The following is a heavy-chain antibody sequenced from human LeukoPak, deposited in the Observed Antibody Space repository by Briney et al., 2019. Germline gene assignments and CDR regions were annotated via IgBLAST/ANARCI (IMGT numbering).Heavy chain of an antibody. CDR1: GFTFSSYG. J-gene: IGHJ4*02. Sequence: PGGSLRLSCAASGFTFSSYGMHWVRQAPGKGLEWVAFIRYDGSNKYYADSVKGRFTTSRDNSKNTLYLQMNSLRAEDTAVYYCAKNLEGLRLGEFSLYIDYWGQGTLVTVSS. CDR2: IRYDGSNK. D-gene: IGHD3-16*02. CDR3: AKNLEGLRLGEFSLYIDY. V-gene: IGHV3-30*02.